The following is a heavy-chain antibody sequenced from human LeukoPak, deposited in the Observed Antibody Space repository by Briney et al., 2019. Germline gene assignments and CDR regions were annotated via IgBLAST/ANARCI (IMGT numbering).Heavy chain of an antibody. Sequence: TGGSLRLSCAASGFTFSSYAMSWVRQAPGKGLEWVSAISGSGGSTYYADSVKGRFTISRDNSKNTLYLQMNSLRAEDTAVYYCAKGRGYSGYDPIDYWGQGTLVTVSS. CDR1: GFTFSSYA. D-gene: IGHD5-12*01. CDR2: ISGSGGST. J-gene: IGHJ4*02. V-gene: IGHV3-23*01. CDR3: AKGRGYSGYDPIDY.